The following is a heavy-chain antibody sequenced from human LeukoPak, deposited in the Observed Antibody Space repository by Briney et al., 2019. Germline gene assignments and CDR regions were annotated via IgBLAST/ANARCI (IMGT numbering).Heavy chain of an antibody. V-gene: IGHV3-33*06. CDR3: AKDHGTSPDYFDY. CDR2: IWYDGSNK. Sequence: GGSLRLSCAASGFTFSSYGMPWVRQAPGKGLEWVAVIWYDGSNKYYADSVKGRFTISRDNSKNTLYLHMSSLRAEDTAVYYCAKDHGTSPDYFDYWGQGTLVTVSS. CDR1: GFTFSSYG. J-gene: IGHJ4*02.